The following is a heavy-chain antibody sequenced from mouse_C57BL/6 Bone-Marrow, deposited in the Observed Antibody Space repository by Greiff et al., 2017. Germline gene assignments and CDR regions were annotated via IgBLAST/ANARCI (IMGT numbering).Heavy chain of an antibody. CDR2: IYPGSGNT. V-gene: IGHV1-66*01. Sequence: VKLQQSGPELVKPGASVKISCKASGYSFTSYYIHWVKQRPGQGLEWIGWIYPGSGNTKYNEKFKGKATLTAYTSSSTAYMQRSSLTSEDSAVYYCARGGYYFDYWGQGTTLTVSS. J-gene: IGHJ2*01. CDR3: ARGGYYFDY. CDR1: GYSFTSYY.